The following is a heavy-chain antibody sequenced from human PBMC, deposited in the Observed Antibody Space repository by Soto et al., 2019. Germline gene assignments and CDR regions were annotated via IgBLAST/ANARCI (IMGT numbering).Heavy chain of an antibody. V-gene: IGHV1-3*01. CDR1: GYTFTSYA. J-gene: IGHJ4*02. Sequence: QVQLVQSGAEVKKPGASVKVSCKASGYTFTSYAMQWVRQAPGQRLEWMGWINAGNGNTKYSQKFQGRVTITSDTTVSTDYMELSSLRTEDTAVYYCARDLGGWTEVWGQGTLVTVSS. CDR2: INAGNGNT. D-gene: IGHD6-19*01. CDR3: ARDLGGWTEV.